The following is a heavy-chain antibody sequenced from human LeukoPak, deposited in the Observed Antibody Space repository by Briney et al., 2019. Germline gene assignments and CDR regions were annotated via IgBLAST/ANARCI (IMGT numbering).Heavy chain of an antibody. V-gene: IGHV1-69*05. D-gene: IGHD3-22*01. CDR2: IIPIFGTA. J-gene: IGHJ3*02. CDR3: ARASEYYYDSSGYLVQAYAFDI. Sequence: ASVKVSFKASGGPFSSYAISWVRPAPGQGVEWMGRIIPIFGTANYSQKFQGRVTITTDESTSTAYMELSSLRSEDTAVYYCARASEYYYDSSGYLVQAYAFDIWGQGTMVTVSS. CDR1: GGPFSSYA.